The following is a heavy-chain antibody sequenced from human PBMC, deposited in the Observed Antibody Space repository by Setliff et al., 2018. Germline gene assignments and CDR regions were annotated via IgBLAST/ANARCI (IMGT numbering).Heavy chain of an antibody. D-gene: IGHD2-2*02. V-gene: IGHV4-39*07. Sequence: PSETLSLTCTVSGASISSSSYYWAWIRQPPGRGLELIGSIFYGGSTYYNPSLKSRVTISIDASKNQFSLKLDSVTAADTAVYYCARDRQYCSSPTCYSSYFYYYGMDVWGQGTTVTVSS. CDR1: GASISSSSYY. CDR3: ARDRQYCSSPTCYSSYFYYYGMDV. CDR2: IFYGGST. J-gene: IGHJ6*02.